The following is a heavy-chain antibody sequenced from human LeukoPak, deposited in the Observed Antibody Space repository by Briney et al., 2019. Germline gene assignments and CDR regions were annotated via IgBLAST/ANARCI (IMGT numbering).Heavy chain of an antibody. V-gene: IGHV4-59*01. D-gene: IGHD2-8*02. CDR3: ARALPSTDIGYYMDV. J-gene: IGHJ6*03. CDR2: IYFSGST. Sequence: SETLSLTCTVSGGSISRTYWSWIRQPPGKGLEWIGYIYFSGSTYYKPSLRSRVTISIDTSNNQFSLKLGSVTAADTAVYYCARALPSTDIGYYMDVWGKGTTVTVSS. CDR1: GGSISRTY.